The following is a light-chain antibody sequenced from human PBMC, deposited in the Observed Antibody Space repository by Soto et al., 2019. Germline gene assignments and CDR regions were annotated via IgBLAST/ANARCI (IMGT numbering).Light chain of an antibody. V-gene: IGLV2-14*01. CDR2: AVS. J-gene: IGLJ2*01. CDR3: SSYTSSSTVV. CDR1: SSDVGGYNF. Sequence: QSVLTQPASVSGSPGQSITISCTGTSSDVGGYNFVSWYQPHPGKAPKLMIFAVSNRPSGVSNRFSGSKSGNTASLTISGRQAEDEAAYYCSSYTSSSTVVFAGGTKLTVL.